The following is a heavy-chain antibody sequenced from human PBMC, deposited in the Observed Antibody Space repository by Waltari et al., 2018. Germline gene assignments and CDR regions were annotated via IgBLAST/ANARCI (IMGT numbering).Heavy chain of an antibody. CDR3: ASGFRTGSSYYGNYFDP. Sequence: EVQLVESGGGLVQPGGSLRLSCTASGFTFTSYWMVWLRQAPGKGLEWVANIKQDGSEKYYVDSVKGRFTISRDNAKNALYLQMRSLRAEDTAVYYCASGFRTGSSYYGNYFDPWGQGTLVTVSS. V-gene: IGHV3-7*01. CDR2: IKQDGSEK. CDR1: GFTFTSYW. D-gene: IGHD2-2*03. J-gene: IGHJ5*02.